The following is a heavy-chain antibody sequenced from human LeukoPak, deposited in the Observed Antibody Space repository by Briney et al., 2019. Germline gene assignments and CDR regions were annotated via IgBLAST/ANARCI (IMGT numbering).Heavy chain of an antibody. CDR1: GGSINSSSYY. CDR2: IYYSGST. V-gene: IGHV4-39*01. D-gene: IGHD2-21*01. CDR3: ARHNPAIFDY. J-gene: IGHJ4*02. Sequence: SETLSLTCTVSGGSINSSSYYWGWIRRPPGKGLEWIGSIYYSGSTYYNPSLKSRVTISVDTSKNQFSLKLSSVTAADTAVYYCARHNPAIFDYWGQGTLVTVSS.